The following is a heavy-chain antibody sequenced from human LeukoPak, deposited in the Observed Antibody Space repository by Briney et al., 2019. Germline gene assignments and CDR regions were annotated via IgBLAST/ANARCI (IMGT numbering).Heavy chain of an antibody. CDR1: GYTFTGYY. J-gene: IGHJ4*02. CDR2: INPNSGGT. Sequence: ASVKVSCKASGYTFTGYYMHWVRQAPGQGLEWMGWINPNSGGTNYAQKFQGRVTMTRDTSISTAYMELSRLRSDDTAVYYCARDRSSGCYADYWGQGTLVTVSS. V-gene: IGHV1-2*02. CDR3: ARDRSSGCYADY. D-gene: IGHD6-19*01.